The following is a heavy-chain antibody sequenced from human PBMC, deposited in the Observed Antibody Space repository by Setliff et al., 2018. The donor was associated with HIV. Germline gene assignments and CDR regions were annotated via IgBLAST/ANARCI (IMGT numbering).Heavy chain of an antibody. Sequence: GGSLRLSCAASGFTFSRFWMHWVRQAPGQGLVWVSGINNDTTTTTYADSVKGRFSISRDNAKNTLYLEMNGLRGEDTAVYYCVIFSYSSGWGQGTQVTVPQ. CDR3: VIFSYSSG. D-gene: IGHD1-26*01. J-gene: IGHJ4*02. V-gene: IGHV3-74*01. CDR2: INNDTTTT. CDR1: GFTFSRFW.